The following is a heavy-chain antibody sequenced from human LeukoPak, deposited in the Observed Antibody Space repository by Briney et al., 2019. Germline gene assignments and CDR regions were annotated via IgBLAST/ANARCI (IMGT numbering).Heavy chain of an antibody. CDR2: IHPSGTT. V-gene: IGHV4-4*07. D-gene: IGHD6-19*01. J-gene: IGHJ4*02. Sequence: SETLSLTCTVSGGSISSYYGTWIRQPAGKGLEWIGRIHPSGTTNHNPSLKSRAIMSLDMSNNQFSLKVRSVTAADTAVYYCARETEVPGGRSWDFWGQGTLVTVSS. CDR1: GGSISSYY. CDR3: ARETEVPGGRSWDF.